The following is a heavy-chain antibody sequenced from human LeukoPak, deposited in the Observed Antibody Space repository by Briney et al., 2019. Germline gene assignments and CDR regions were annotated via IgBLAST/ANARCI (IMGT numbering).Heavy chain of an antibody. D-gene: IGHD3-22*01. V-gene: IGHV3-30*03. Sequence: PGGSLRLSCAASGFTFSSYGMHWVRQAPGKGLEWVTVISYDGSNKYYADSVKGRFTISRDNSKNTLYLQMNSLRAEDTAVYYCARDSRGDSSGYYYGGTYFDYWGQGTLVTVSS. CDR2: ISYDGSNK. J-gene: IGHJ4*02. CDR3: ARDSRGDSSGYYYGGTYFDY. CDR1: GFTFSSYG.